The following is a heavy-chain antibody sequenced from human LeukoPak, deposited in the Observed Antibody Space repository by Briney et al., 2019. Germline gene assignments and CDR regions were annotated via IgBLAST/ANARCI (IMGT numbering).Heavy chain of an antibody. CDR3: ARDLMGATNYYYYMDV. V-gene: IGHV3-69-1*01. CDR1: GFTFSAYN. CDR2: ISSSSSI. Sequence: GGSLRLSCAASGFTFSAYNMNWVRQAPGKGLEWVSSISSSSSIYYADSVKGRFTISRDNAKNSLYLQMNSLRAEDTTVYYCARDLMGATNYYYYMDVWGKGTTVTVSS. J-gene: IGHJ6*03. D-gene: IGHD1-26*01.